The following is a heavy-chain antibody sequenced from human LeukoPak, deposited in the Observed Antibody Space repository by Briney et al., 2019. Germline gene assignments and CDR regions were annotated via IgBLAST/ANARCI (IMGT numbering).Heavy chain of an antibody. D-gene: IGHD5-24*01. V-gene: IGHV3-21*01. CDR2: ISSSSSYI. J-gene: IGHJ4*02. CDR1: GFTFSTYS. CDR3: ARGRWLQLPDC. Sequence: GGSLRLSCAASGFTFSTYSMNWVRQAPGKGLEWVSSISSSSSYIYYADSLKGRFTISRDNSKNTLYLQMNNLGAEDTAVYYCARGRWLQLPDCWGQGTLVTVSS.